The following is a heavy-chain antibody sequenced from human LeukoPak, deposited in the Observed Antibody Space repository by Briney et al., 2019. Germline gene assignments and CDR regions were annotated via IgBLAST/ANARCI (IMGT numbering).Heavy chain of an antibody. D-gene: IGHD2-2*01. CDR1: GGSISSYY. Sequence: PSETLSLTCTVSGGSISSYYWSWIRQPPGKGLEWIGYIYYSGSTNYNPSLKSRVTISVDTSKNQFSLKLSSVTAADTAIYYCARVSGYCSTTSCRGLENWGQGILVTVSP. CDR2: IYYSGST. V-gene: IGHV4-59*01. CDR3: ARVSGYCSTTSCRGLEN. J-gene: IGHJ4*02.